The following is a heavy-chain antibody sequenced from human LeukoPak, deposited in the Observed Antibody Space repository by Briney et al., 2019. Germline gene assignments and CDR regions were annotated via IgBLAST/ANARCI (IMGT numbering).Heavy chain of an antibody. CDR3: ARFATVTTTPYFAY. CDR2: IIPSGGST. Sequence: ASVKVSCKASGYTFTSYYMQWVRQAPGQGLEWMGIIIPSGGSTSYAQKFQGRVTMTRHTSTSTVYMELSSLRSEDTAVYYCARFATVTTTPYFAYWGQGTLVTVSS. CDR1: GYTFTSYY. J-gene: IGHJ4*02. V-gene: IGHV1-46*01. D-gene: IGHD4-17*01.